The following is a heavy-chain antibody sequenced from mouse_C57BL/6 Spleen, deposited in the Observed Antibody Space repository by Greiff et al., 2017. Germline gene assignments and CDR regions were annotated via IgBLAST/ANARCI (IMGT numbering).Heavy chain of an antibody. CDR2: IYPGDGYT. J-gene: IGHJ2*01. D-gene: IGHD2-14*01. CDR3: TTQYFGFRSFDI. CDR1: GYTFTSYW. V-gene: IGHV1-55*01. Sequence: QVQLQQPGAELVKPGASVKMSCKASGYTFTSYWMNWVKQRPGQGLEWIGEIYPGDGYTNYNEKFKGKATLTVDKSSSTAYMQLSSLTSEDSAVYYCTTQYFGFRSFDIWGKGTTLTVSA.